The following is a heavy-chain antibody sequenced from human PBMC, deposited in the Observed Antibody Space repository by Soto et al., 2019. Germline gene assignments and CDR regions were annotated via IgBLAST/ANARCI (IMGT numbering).Heavy chain of an antibody. CDR1: GFTFSSYA. Sequence: QVQVVESGGGVVQPGRSLRLSCAASGFTFSSYAMHWVRQAPGKGLEWVAVISYDGSNKYYADSVKGRFTISRDNSKNTLYLQMNSLRAEDTAVYYCARDPHGYSSSSGFYYYGMDVWGQGTTVTVSS. V-gene: IGHV3-30-3*01. D-gene: IGHD6-6*01. CDR3: ARDPHGYSSSSGFYYYGMDV. J-gene: IGHJ6*02. CDR2: ISYDGSNK.